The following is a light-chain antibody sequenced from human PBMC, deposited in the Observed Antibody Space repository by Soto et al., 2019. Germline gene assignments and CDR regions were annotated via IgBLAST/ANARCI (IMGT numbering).Light chain of an antibody. CDR1: NSNIGYNS. Sequence: QSVLTQPPSASGTPGQRVTISCSGRNSNIGYNSVYWYQQLPGTAPKLLIYRNTERPPGVPDRFSGSKSGTSASLAISGLRSEDEADYSCATWDDSLSGVVFGGGTKLTVL. CDR3: ATWDDSLSGVV. CDR2: RNT. V-gene: IGLV1-47*01. J-gene: IGLJ3*02.